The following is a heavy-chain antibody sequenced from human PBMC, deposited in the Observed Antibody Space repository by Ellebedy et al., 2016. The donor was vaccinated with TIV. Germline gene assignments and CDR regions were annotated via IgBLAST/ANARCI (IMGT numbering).Heavy chain of an antibody. D-gene: IGHD6-19*01. CDR3: ARSPSYSSCWYPHLEEYYYYGMDV. CDR2: IFYSGST. CDR1: GGSISSYY. Sequence: MPSETLSLTCTVSGGSISSYYWNWIRQPPGKGLEWIAYIFYSGSTNYNPSLKSRVTISLDTSKNQFSLRLSSVTAADTAVYYCARSPSYSSCWYPHLEEYYYYGMDVWGQGTTVTVSS. J-gene: IGHJ6*02. V-gene: IGHV4-59*08.